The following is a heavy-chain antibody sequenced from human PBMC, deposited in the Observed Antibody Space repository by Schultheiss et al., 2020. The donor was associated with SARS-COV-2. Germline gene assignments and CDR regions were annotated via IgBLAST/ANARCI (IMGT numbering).Heavy chain of an antibody. D-gene: IGHD5-24*01. V-gene: IGHV4-4*02. CDR2: INHSGST. CDR3: ARDARYGFRGRSERGMDG. J-gene: IGHJ6*02. Sequence: SETLSLTCAVSGGSISSGNWWTWVRQPPGKGLEWIGEINHSGSTYYNPSLKSRVTISVDTSKNQFSLKLSSVTAADTAVYYCARDARYGFRGRSERGMDGWGQVTTVTVSS. CDR1: GGSISSGNW.